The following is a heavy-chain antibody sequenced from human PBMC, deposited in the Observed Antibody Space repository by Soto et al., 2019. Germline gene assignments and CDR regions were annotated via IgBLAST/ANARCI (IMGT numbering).Heavy chain of an antibody. V-gene: IGHV4-31*03. Sequence: QVQLQESGPGLVKPSQTLSLTCTVSGGSISSGGYYWSWIRQHPGKGLEWIGYIYYSGSTYYNPSLESRVTISVDTSKNQFSLKLSSVTAADTVVYYCARCYYDSSGFDYWGQGTLVTVSS. CDR2: IYYSGST. D-gene: IGHD3-22*01. CDR1: GGSISSGGYY. CDR3: ARCYYDSSGFDY. J-gene: IGHJ4*02.